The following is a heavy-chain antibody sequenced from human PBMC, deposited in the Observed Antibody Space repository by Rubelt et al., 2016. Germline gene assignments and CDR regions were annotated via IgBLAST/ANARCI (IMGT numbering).Heavy chain of an antibody. CDR2: IYYGGST. J-gene: IGHJ3*02. V-gene: IGHV4-34*01. D-gene: IGHD1-26*01. CDR1: GGSFSGYY. CDR3: ARGGGSYYRGAFDI. Sequence: QVQLQQWGAGLLKPSETLSLTCAVYGGSFSGYYWSWIRQPPGKGLEWVSVIYYGGSTYYGDSVKGSVTISRDNSKNTVFLQMNSLRAEDTAVYYCARGGGSYYRGAFDIWGQGTMVTVSS.